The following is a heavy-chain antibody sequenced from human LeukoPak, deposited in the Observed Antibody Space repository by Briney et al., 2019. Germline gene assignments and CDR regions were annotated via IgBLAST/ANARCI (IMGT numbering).Heavy chain of an antibody. CDR1: GGSISSGGDY. CDR2: IYYSGST. V-gene: IGHV4-31*03. Sequence: PSQTLSLTCTVSGGSISSGGDYWSWIRQHPGKGLEWIGYIYYSGSTYYNPSLKSRVTISVDTSKNQFSLKLSSVTAADTAVYYCARVKGYYYDSSGYYYVDYWGQGTLVTVSS. J-gene: IGHJ4*02. CDR3: ARVKGYYYDSSGYYYVDY. D-gene: IGHD3-22*01.